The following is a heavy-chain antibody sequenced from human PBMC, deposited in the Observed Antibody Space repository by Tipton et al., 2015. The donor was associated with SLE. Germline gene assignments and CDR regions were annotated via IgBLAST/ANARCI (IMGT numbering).Heavy chain of an antibody. D-gene: IGHD3-22*01. V-gene: IGHV4-59*11. J-gene: IGHJ3*01. Sequence: TLSLTCTVSGGSISSHYWSWIRQPPGKGLEWIGEINHSGSTNYNPSLKSRVTISVDTSKNQFSLKLSSVTAADTAVYYCATVDYFDSGDAFDFWGHGSMVTVSS. CDR1: GGSISSHY. CDR2: INHSGST. CDR3: ATVDYFDSGDAFDF.